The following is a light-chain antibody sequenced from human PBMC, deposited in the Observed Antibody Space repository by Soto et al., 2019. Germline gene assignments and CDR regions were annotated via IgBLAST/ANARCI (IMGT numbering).Light chain of an antibody. CDR2: EDN. Sequence: NFMLTQPHSVSESPGKTVTISCTRSSGSIASNYVQWFQQRPGSAPTTVIYEDNQRPSGVPDRFSGSIDSSSNSASLTISGLQPEDEGDFYCCSFAGLNTFVFGGGTMVTVL. CDR1: SGSIASNY. V-gene: IGLV6-57*04. J-gene: IGLJ2*01. CDR3: CSFAGLNTFV.